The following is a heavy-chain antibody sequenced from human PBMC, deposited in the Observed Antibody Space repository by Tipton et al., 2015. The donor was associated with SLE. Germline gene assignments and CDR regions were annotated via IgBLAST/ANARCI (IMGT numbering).Heavy chain of an antibody. J-gene: IGHJ1*01. CDR3: ARTGYSSSWLYFQH. V-gene: IGHV4-31*03. CDR2: INHSGST. Sequence: TLSLTCTVSGGSISSGGYYWSWIRQHPGKGLEWIGEINHSGSTNYNPSLKSRVTISVDTSKNQFSLKLSSVTAADTAVYYCARTGYSSSWLYFQHWGQGTLVTVSS. D-gene: IGHD6-13*01. CDR1: GGSISSGGYY.